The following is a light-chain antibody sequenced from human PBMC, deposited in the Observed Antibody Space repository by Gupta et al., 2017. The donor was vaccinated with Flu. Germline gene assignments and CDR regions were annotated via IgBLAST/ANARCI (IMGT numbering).Light chain of an antibody. Sequence: EIVITQSPSTLSVSPGERATLSCRASQSVSSNLAWYQQKPGQAPRLLIYSASTRATGVPARVSGSGSRTEFTLTISSLQSEDFAVYYCQQHNNWPPYTFGQGTKLEIK. CDR1: QSVSSN. V-gene: IGKV3-15*01. CDR2: SAS. CDR3: QQHNNWPPYT. J-gene: IGKJ2*01.